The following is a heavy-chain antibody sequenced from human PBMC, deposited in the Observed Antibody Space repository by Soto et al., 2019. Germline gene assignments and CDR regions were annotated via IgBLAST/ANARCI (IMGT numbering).Heavy chain of an antibody. CDR1: GGSFSGYY. V-gene: IGHV4-34*01. CDR3: ARGSYIRPYYYYYGMDV. CDR2: TNHSGST. D-gene: IGHD1-20*01. Sequence: LSLTCAVYGGSFSGYYWSWIRQPPGKGLEWIGETNHSGSTNYNPSLKSRVTISVDTSKNQFSLKLSSVTAADTAVYYCARGSYIRPYYYYYGMDVWGQGTTVTVSS. J-gene: IGHJ6*02.